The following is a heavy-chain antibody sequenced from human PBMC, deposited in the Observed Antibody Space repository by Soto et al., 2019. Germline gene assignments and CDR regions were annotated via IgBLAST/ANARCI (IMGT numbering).Heavy chain of an antibody. CDR2: ISYDGSNK. J-gene: IGHJ4*02. Sequence: QVQLVESGGGVVQPGRSLRLSCAASGFTFSSYAMHWVRQAPGKGLEWVAVISYDGSNKYYADSVKGRFTISRDNSKNTLYLQMNSLRAEDTAVYYCARDGMGYFDCWGQGTLVTVSS. D-gene: IGHD1-1*01. V-gene: IGHV3-30-3*01. CDR1: GFTFSSYA. CDR3: ARDGMGYFDC.